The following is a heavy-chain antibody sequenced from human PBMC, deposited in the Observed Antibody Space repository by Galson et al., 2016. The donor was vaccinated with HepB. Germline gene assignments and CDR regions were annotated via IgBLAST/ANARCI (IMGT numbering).Heavy chain of an antibody. J-gene: IGHJ3*02. D-gene: IGHD1-14*01. V-gene: IGHV3-23*01. CDR2: ISGGGGLT. CDR1: GFTFGSHA. CDR3: ARCLQDITGDDAFDI. Sequence: SLRLSCAASGFTFGSHAMTWVRQGPGKGLEWVSSISGGGGLTHYRHSVRGRFTISRDNSKNTLYLQMINLRAEDTAIYYCARCLQDITGDDAFDIWGRGTMVTVSP.